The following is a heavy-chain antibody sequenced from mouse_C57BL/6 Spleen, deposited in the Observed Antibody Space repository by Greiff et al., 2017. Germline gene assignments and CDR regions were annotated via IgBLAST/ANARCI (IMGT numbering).Heavy chain of an antibody. J-gene: IGHJ2*01. CDR2: IDPETGGT. CDR1: GYTFTDYE. V-gene: IGHV1-15*01. D-gene: IGHD1-1*01. CDR3: TRSYYYGSSYRFDY. Sequence: VQLQESGAELVRPGASVTLSCKASGYTFTDYEMHWVKQTPVHGLEWIGAIDPETGGTAYNQKFKGKAILTADKSSSTAYMELRSLTSEDSAVYDCTRSYYYGSSYRFDYWGQGTTLTVSS.